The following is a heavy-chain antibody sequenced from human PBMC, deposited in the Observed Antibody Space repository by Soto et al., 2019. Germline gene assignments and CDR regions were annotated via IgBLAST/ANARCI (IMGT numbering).Heavy chain of an antibody. CDR3: ARDPGRAVALD. Sequence: QVQLQESGPGLVKPWGTLSLTCAVSGGSISGTSWWSWIRQSPGKGLEWIGEIYHSGSTNYNPSLKSRVSISVDTSKNPFSLEINSVTASDTAIYYCARDPGRAVALDWGEGTLVTVSS. V-gene: IGHV4-4*02. J-gene: IGHJ4*02. CDR2: IYHSGST. D-gene: IGHD6-19*01. CDR1: GGSISGTSW.